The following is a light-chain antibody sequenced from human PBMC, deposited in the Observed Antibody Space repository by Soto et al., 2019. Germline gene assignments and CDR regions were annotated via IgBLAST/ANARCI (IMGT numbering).Light chain of an antibody. CDR1: RSDVGSYNL. Sequence: QSALTRPASVSGSPGQSITISCSGSRSDVGSYNLVSWYQQHPGKAPKLMIYEVNKRPSGFSNRFSGSKSGNTASLTISGLQAEDEADYYCCSYAGSDTWAFGGGTKLTVL. J-gene: IGLJ3*02. CDR3: CSYAGSDTWA. CDR2: EVN. V-gene: IGLV2-23*02.